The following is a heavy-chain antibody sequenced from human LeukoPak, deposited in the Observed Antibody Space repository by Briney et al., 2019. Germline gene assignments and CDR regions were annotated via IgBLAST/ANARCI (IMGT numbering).Heavy chain of an antibody. Sequence: GGSLRHSCAASGFTFSSYGMHWVRQAPGKGLEWVAVISYDGSNKYYADSVKGRFTISRDNSKNTLYLQMNSLRAEDTAVYYCAKEGPYDVVVVAANDYWGQGTLVTVSS. CDR2: ISYDGSNK. CDR1: GFTFSSYG. D-gene: IGHD2-15*01. J-gene: IGHJ4*02. CDR3: AKEGPYDVVVVAANDY. V-gene: IGHV3-30*18.